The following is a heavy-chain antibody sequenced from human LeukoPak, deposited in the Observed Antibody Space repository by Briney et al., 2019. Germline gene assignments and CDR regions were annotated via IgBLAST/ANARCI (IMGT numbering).Heavy chain of an antibody. CDR1: GFTFSGYA. CDR3: VKGIVVVAARAFDY. CDR2: ISSNEGST. Sequence: GGSLRLSCSASGFTFSGYAMHWVRQAPGKGLEYVSAISSNEGSTYYADSVKGRFTISRDNSKITLYLQMSSLRPEDTAVYYCVKGIVVVAARAFDYWGQGTLVTVSS. J-gene: IGHJ4*02. V-gene: IGHV3-64D*06. D-gene: IGHD2-21*02.